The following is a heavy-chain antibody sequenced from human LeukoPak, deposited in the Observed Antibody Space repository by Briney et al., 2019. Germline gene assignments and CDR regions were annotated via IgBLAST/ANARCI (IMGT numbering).Heavy chain of an antibody. Sequence: GGSLRLSCAASGFTFSSYGMSWVRQAPGKGLEWVSAISGSGGSTYYADSVKGRFTISRDNSKNTLYLQMNSLRAEDTAVYYCAIQPLYYDFWSGYYSFQHWGQGTLVTVSS. V-gene: IGHV3-23*01. CDR3: AIQPLYYDFWSGYYSFQH. D-gene: IGHD3-3*01. CDR1: GFTFSSYG. J-gene: IGHJ1*01. CDR2: ISGSGGST.